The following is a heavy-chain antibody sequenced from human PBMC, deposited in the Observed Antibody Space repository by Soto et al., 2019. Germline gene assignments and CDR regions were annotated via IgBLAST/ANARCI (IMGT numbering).Heavy chain of an antibody. Sequence: EVQLLESGGGLVQPGGSLRLSCAASGFTFTGYAMSWVRQAPGKGLEWVSDISVTGGSTNYADSVKGRFTISRDNSKNTLYLKMNSLRAEDTAVYYCAKDQVGATVPDYWGQGTLVTVSS. CDR1: GFTFTGYA. CDR2: ISVTGGST. D-gene: IGHD1-26*01. V-gene: IGHV3-23*01. CDR3: AKDQVGATVPDY. J-gene: IGHJ4*02.